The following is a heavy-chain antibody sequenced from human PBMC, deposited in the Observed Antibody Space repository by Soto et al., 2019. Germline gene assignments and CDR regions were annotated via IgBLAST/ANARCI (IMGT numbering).Heavy chain of an antibody. Sequence: QVQLVQSGAEVKKPGSSVKVSCKASGGTFSSYAISWVRQAPGQGLEWMGGIIPIFGTANYAQKFQGRVTITADESTRTAYMELRSLRSEDTAVYYCARDRQPFDLLTGRPLAGFDPWGQGTLVTVSS. J-gene: IGHJ5*02. CDR1: GGTFSSYA. V-gene: IGHV1-69*12. D-gene: IGHD3-9*01. CDR3: ARDRQPFDLLTGRPLAGFDP. CDR2: IIPIFGTA.